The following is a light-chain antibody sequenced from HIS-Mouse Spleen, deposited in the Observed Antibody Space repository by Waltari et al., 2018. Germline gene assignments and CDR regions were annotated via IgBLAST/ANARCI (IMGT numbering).Light chain of an antibody. V-gene: IGKV1-39*01. CDR1: QSISSY. CDR2: AAS. CDR3: QQSYSTLFT. J-gene: IGKJ3*01. Sequence: DIQMTQSPSSLSASVGDRVTITCRASQSISSYLNLYQQKPGKAPKLLIYAASSLQSGVPSRFSGSGSCTDFTLTISSLQPEDFATYYCQQSYSTLFTFGPGTKVDIK.